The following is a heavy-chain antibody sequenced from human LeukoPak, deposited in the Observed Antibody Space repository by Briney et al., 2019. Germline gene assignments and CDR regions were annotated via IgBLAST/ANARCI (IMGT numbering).Heavy chain of an antibody. D-gene: IGHD4-17*01. Sequence: PSETLSLTCAVSGYSISNGYHWGWIRQPPGKGLEWIGTTYHSGSTNYNPSLKSRITISVDTSKNQFSLQLSSVTSADTAVYYCATSHTVTTWRSWSNWGQGTLVTVSS. CDR3: ATSHTVTTWRSWSN. CDR1: GYSISNGYH. V-gene: IGHV4-38-2*01. CDR2: TYHSGST. J-gene: IGHJ4*02.